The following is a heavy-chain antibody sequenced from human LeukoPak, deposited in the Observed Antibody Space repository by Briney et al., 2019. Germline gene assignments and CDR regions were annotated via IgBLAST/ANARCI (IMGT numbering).Heavy chain of an antibody. Sequence: ASVKVSCKASGYTFTSYGISWVRQAPGQGLEWMGWISAYNGNTNYAQKLQGRVTMTTDTSTSTAYMELNSLRSEDTAVYYCASPQKNYDFWSGYYFFDYWGQGTLVTVSS. CDR1: GYTFTSYG. J-gene: IGHJ4*02. CDR3: ASPQKNYDFWSGYYFFDY. CDR2: ISAYNGNT. D-gene: IGHD3-3*01. V-gene: IGHV1-18*01.